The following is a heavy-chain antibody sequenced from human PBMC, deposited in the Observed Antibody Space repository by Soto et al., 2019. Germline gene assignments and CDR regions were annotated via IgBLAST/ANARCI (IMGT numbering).Heavy chain of an antibody. J-gene: IGHJ6*03. CDR1: GFTFEDYA. CDR2: LSWKSGGL. Sequence: EVQVVESGGGLVQPGRSLRLSCAASGFTFEDYAMHWVRQAPGKGLEWVSGLSWKSGGLGYADSVKGRFTISRDNAKNSLYLQMNSLRAEDTALYYCAKDHCSRTSCPWDNRYYYMDVWGKGTLVTVSS. CDR3: AKDHCSRTSCPWDNRYYYMDV. V-gene: IGHV3-9*01. D-gene: IGHD2-2*01.